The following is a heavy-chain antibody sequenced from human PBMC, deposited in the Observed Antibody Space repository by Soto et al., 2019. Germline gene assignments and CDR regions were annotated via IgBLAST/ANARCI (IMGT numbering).Heavy chain of an antibody. J-gene: IGHJ4*02. CDR2: VYHTGRT. V-gene: IGHV4-61*10. CDR1: GTSFHYGIYS. D-gene: IGHD3-3*01. CDR3: ARDFAYFDS. Sequence: SAILFPTFPLVGTSFHYGIYSWRQIREPAGKGLEWIGYVYHTGRTSYNPSLKSRVSISMDTSKNQFSLNLDSVTAADTAVYFCARDFAYFDSWGQGTLVS.